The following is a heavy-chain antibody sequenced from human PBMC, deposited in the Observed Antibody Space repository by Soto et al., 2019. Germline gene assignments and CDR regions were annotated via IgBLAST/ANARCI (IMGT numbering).Heavy chain of an antibody. V-gene: IGHV4-38-2*01. Sequence: SETLSLTCAVSGYVITNGYHWGWIRQPPGKELEWIGTISHSGDTYYNPSLKSRVTISIDTAKNHLSLILSSVTAADTATYYCTRIYCTTTSCFINGMDVRGQGPTFTVSS. CDR1: GYVITNGYH. J-gene: IGHJ6*02. CDR3: TRIYCTTTSCFINGMDV. D-gene: IGHD2-2*01. CDR2: ISHSGDT.